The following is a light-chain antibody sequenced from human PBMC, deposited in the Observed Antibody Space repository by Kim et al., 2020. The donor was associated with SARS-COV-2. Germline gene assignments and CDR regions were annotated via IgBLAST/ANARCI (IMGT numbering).Light chain of an antibody. J-gene: IGKJ3*01. CDR3: QNYNNAPFT. CDR1: QDITNY. CDR2: AAS. V-gene: IGKV1-27*01. Sequence: DIQMTQSPSSLSVSVGDRVTITCRASQDITNYLAWYQQTPGRVPKLLIYAASTLQSGVPSRFSGSGSGTDFTLTITSLQPEDVATYYCQNYNNAPFTFGPGTKVDIK.